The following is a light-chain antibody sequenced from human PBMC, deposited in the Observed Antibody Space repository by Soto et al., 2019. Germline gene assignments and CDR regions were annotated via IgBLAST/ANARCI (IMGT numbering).Light chain of an antibody. CDR2: DAS. J-gene: IGKJ1*01. V-gene: IGKV1-5*01. CDR3: QQYNNYSPWT. Sequence: DIQMTQSPSTLSASVGDRVTITCRASQSISSWLAWYQQKPGKAPKLLIYDASTLESGVPSRFSGSGSGTEFTLTISSLQPDDFATYYCQQYNNYSPWTFGQGTKVDIK. CDR1: QSISSW.